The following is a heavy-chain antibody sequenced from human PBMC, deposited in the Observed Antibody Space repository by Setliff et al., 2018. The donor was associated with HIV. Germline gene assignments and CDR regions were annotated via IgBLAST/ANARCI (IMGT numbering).Heavy chain of an antibody. CDR2: IYHSGST. CDR1: GYSISNGYY. J-gene: IGHJ4*02. D-gene: IGHD1-1*01. Sequence: SETLSLTCALSGYSISNGYYWGWIRQPSGKGLEWIGSIYHSGSTFYNPSLRSRVTISVDTSQDQFSLRLTSVTAADTAVYYCARLMESTEGNYFDYWGRGTLVTVSS. CDR3: ARLMESTEGNYFDY. V-gene: IGHV4-38-2*01.